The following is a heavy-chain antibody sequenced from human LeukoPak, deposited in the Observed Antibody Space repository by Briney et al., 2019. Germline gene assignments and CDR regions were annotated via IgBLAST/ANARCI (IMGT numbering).Heavy chain of an antibody. CDR3: AKAGSSADDAFDI. J-gene: IGHJ3*02. V-gene: IGHV3-23*01. D-gene: IGHD2-2*01. CDR2: ISGSGGTT. Sequence: GGSLRLSCAASGFTFSNYYMSWVRQAPGKGLEWVSAISGSGGTTYYADSVKGRFTISRDNAKNSLYLQMNSLRAEDTAVYYCAKAGSSADDAFDIWGQGTMVTVSS. CDR1: GFTFSNYY.